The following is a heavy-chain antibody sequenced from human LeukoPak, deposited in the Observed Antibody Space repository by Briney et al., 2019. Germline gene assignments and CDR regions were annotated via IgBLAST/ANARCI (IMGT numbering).Heavy chain of an antibody. D-gene: IGHD3-22*01. V-gene: IGHV3-23*01. CDR2: ISGSGGST. J-gene: IGHJ4*02. Sequence: GGSLRLSXAASGFTFSSYAMSWVRQAPGKGLEWVSAISGSGGSTYYADSVKGRFTISRDNSKNTLYLQMNSLRAEDTAVYYCAKDPVYDSSGSPYYFDYWGQGTLVTVSS. CDR1: GFTFSSYA. CDR3: AKDPVYDSSGSPYYFDY.